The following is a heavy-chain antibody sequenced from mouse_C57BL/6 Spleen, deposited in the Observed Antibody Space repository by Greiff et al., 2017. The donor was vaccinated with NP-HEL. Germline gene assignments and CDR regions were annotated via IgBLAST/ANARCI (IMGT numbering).Heavy chain of an antibody. CDR2: ISNGGGST. D-gene: IGHD2-5*01. V-gene: IGHV5-12*01. J-gene: IGHJ4*01. CDR1: GFTFSDYY. CDR3: ARHLYYSNSPMDY. Sequence: EVQLVESGGGLVQPGGSLKLSCAASGFTFSDYYMYWVRQTPEKRLEWVAYISNGGGSTYYPDTVKGRFTISRDNAKNTLYLQMSRLKSEDTAMYYCARHLYYSNSPMDYWGQGTSVTVSS.